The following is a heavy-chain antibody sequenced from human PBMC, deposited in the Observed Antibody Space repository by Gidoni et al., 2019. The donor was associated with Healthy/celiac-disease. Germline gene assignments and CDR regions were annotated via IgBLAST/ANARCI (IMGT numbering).Heavy chain of an antibody. V-gene: IGHV4-34*01. D-gene: IGHD3-10*01. J-gene: IGHJ6*02. Sequence: QVQLQQWGAGLLKPSETLSLTCAVYGGSFSGYYWSWIRQPPGKGLEWIGEINHSGSTNYNPSLKSRVTISVDTSKNQFSLKLSSVTAADTAVYYCARGLYGSGRSGGGMDVWGQGTTVTVSS. CDR2: INHSGST. CDR1: GGSFSGYY. CDR3: ARGLYGSGRSGGGMDV.